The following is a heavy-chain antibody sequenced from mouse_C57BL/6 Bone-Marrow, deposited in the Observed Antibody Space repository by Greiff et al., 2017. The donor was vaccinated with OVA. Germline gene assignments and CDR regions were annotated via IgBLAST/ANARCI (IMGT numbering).Heavy chain of an antibody. Sequence: QVQLQQSGADLARPGASVKLSCKASGYTFTSYGFSWVKQRTGQGLVWIGEIYPRSGNTYYNENFKGKDTLTADKSSSTAYMEFRSVTSEDSAAYFCARGGGCETPVDYWGQGTSVTGSS. CDR2: IYPRSGNT. D-gene: IGHD3-3*01. V-gene: IGHV1-81*01. CDR3: ARGGGCETPVDY. CDR1: GYTFTSYG. J-gene: IGHJ4*01.